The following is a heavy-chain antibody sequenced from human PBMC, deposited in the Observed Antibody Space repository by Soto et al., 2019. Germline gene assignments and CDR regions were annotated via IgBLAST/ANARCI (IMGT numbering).Heavy chain of an antibody. Sequence: GGSLRLSCAASGFTFTSDAMSWVRQAPGKGLEWVSAVSGDLSTTYYADSVKGRFSISRDNSKNTVYLQMNSLRVEDTAVYYCVKEQFYGDSYFDFWGQRALVTGSS. CDR3: VKEQFYGDSYFDF. CDR1: GFTFTSDA. D-gene: IGHD4-17*01. J-gene: IGHJ4*02. CDR2: VSGDLSTT. V-gene: IGHV3-23*01.